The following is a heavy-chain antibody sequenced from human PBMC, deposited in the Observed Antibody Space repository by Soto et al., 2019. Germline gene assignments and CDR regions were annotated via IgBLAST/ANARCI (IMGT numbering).Heavy chain of an antibody. CDR1: GGSISSYY. CDR3: ARVVVPAGKRVYYYDGMDV. Sequence: SETLSLTCTVSGGSISSYYWSWIRQPPGKGLEWIGYIYYSGSTNYNPSLKSRVTISVDTSKNQFSLKLSSVTAADTAVYYCARVVVPAGKRVYYYDGMDVWGQGTTVTVSS. J-gene: IGHJ6*02. V-gene: IGHV4-59*01. CDR2: IYYSGST. D-gene: IGHD2-2*01.